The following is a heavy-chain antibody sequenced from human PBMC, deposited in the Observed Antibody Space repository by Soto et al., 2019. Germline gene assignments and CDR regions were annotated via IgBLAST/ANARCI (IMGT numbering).Heavy chain of an antibody. CDR3: ARGVSATGHFDS. CDR2: IIPVFGRV. J-gene: IGHJ4*02. V-gene: IGHV1-69*01. Sequence: QVQLVQSGAEVKKPGSSVKVSCKTSGGTFSRYAASWVRQAPGQGLEWLGGIIPVFGRVNYAEKFQGRVTITADESTGTGYMELSSLTSDDTAVYYCARGVSATGHFDSWGQGTLVTVSS. D-gene: IGHD3-10*01. CDR1: GGTFSRYA.